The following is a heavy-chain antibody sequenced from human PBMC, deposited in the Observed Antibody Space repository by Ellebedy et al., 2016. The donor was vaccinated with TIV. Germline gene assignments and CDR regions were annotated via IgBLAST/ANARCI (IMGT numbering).Heavy chain of an antibody. CDR2: ISSSSSTI. CDR3: ARPSGGDYVDAFDI. CDR1: GFTFSSYS. Sequence: GESLKISCAASGFTFSSYSMNWVRQAPGKGLEWVSYISSSSSTIYYADSVKGRFTISRDNAKNSLYLQMNSLRDEDTAVYYCARPSGGDYVDAFDIWGQGTMVTVSS. J-gene: IGHJ3*02. V-gene: IGHV3-48*02. D-gene: IGHD4-17*01.